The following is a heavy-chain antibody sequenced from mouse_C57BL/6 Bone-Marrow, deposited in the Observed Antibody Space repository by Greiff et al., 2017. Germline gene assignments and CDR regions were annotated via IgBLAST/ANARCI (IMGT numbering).Heavy chain of an antibody. Sequence: VQLQQSGPGLVKPSQSLSLTCSVTGYSITSGYYWNWIRQFPGNKLEWMGYISYDGSNNYNPSLKNRISITRDTSKTQFFLKLNSVTTEDTATYYCAREGAYYSNYDDWGQGTTLTVSS. J-gene: IGHJ2*01. CDR2: ISYDGSN. CDR3: AREGAYYSNYDD. D-gene: IGHD2-5*01. CDR1: GYSITSGYY. V-gene: IGHV3-6*01.